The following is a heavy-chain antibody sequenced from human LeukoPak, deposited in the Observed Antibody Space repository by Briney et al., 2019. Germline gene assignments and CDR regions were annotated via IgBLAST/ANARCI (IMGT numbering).Heavy chain of an antibody. J-gene: IGHJ4*02. CDR1: GFAFSSYA. CDR2: ISGSGGST. Sequence: GGSLRLSCAASGFAFSSYAVSWVRQAPGKGLEWVSSISGSGGSTYYADSVKGRLTISRDNSKNTLYLQMNSLRAEDTAVYYCAKRNYYDSGSYYFDNYWGQGTLVTVSS. D-gene: IGHD3-10*01. V-gene: IGHV3-23*01. CDR3: AKRNYYDSGSYYFDNY.